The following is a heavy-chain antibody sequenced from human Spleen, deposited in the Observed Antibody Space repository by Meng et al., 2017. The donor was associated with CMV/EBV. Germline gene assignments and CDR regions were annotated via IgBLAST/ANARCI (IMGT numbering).Heavy chain of an antibody. CDR1: GYTSTGQY. CDR2: INPNSGGT. CDR3: ARGGGKTYYDFWSAYYMN. Sequence: ASVKVSCKASGYTSTGQYIHWVRQAPGHGLEWMGWINPNSGGTNYEQKFQGRVTMTRDTSISTAYMELSSLRSDDTAVYYCARGGGKTYYDFWSAYYMNWGQGTLVTVSS. V-gene: IGHV1-2*02. J-gene: IGHJ4*02. D-gene: IGHD3-3*01.